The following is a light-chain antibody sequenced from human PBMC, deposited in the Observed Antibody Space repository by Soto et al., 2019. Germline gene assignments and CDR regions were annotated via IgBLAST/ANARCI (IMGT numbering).Light chain of an antibody. CDR1: QSVSSSY. V-gene: IGKV3-20*01. Sequence: EIVLTQSPGTLSLSPGERATLSCRASQSVSSSYLAWYQHKPGQAPSLLIYGASGRATGIPDRFSGSGSGTDLTLTISRLESKDFAVYYCQQYGSSPGTFGQGTKVEIK. CDR2: GAS. CDR3: QQYGSSPGT. J-gene: IGKJ1*01.